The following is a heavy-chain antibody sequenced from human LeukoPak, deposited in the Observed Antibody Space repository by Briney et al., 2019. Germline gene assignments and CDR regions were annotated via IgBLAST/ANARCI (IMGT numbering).Heavy chain of an antibody. CDR2: ISGSGGST. CDR1: GFTFSSYA. J-gene: IGHJ4*02. D-gene: IGHD3-10*01. V-gene: IGHV3-23*01. CDR3: AKTWVPGTMVRANYYFDY. Sequence: QPGASLRLSCAASGFTFSSYAMSWVRQAPGKGLEWVSAISGSGGSTYYADSVKGRFTISRDNSKNTLYLQMNSLRAEDTAVYYCAKTWVPGTMVRANYYFDYWGQGTLVTVSS.